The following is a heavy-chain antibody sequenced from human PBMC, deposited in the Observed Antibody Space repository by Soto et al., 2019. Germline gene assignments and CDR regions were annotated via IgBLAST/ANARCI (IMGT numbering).Heavy chain of an antibody. Sequence: QVQLVESGGGVAQHGRSLRLSCAASGFTFSSYGMHWVRQAPGKGLEWVAVISYDGSNKYYADSVKGRFTISRDNSKNTLYLQMNSLRAEDTAVYYCAKDGGEDVVVTAIGAEYFQHWGQGTLVTVSS. J-gene: IGHJ1*01. D-gene: IGHD2-21*02. CDR3: AKDGGEDVVVTAIGAEYFQH. V-gene: IGHV3-30*18. CDR2: ISYDGSNK. CDR1: GFTFSSYG.